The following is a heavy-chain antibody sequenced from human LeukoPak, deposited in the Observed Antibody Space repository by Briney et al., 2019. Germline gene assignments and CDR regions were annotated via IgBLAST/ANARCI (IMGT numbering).Heavy chain of an antibody. J-gene: IGHJ4*02. CDR2: ISAYNGNT. CDR1: GYTFTSYG. Sequence: APVKVSCKASGYTFTSYGISWVRQAPGQGLEWMGWISAYNGNTNYAQKLQGRVTMTTDTSTSTAYMELRSLRSDDTAVYYCARVPPSPYYYGSGSYYLYYFDYWGQGTLVTVSS. D-gene: IGHD3-10*01. CDR3: ARVPPSPYYYGSGSYYLYYFDY. V-gene: IGHV1-18*01.